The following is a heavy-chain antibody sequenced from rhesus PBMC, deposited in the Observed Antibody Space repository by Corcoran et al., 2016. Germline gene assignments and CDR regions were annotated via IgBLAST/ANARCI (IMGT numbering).Heavy chain of an antibody. V-gene: IGHV4-147*01. CDR1: GGSININY. CDR3: ARYTMTAMDY. Sequence: QVQLQESGPGLVKPSETLSLTCAVSGGSININYWSWLRQSPGKGLEGIAHILGGSGSTSHNPSLKSRVTSSTDTSKNQFSLKLTSVTAADTALYYCARYTMTAMDYWGQGVLVIVSS. J-gene: IGHJ4*01. CDR2: ILGGSGST. D-gene: IGHD2-27*01.